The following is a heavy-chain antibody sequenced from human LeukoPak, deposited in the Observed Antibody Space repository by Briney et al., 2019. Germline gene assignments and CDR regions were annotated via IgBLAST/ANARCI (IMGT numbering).Heavy chain of an antibody. CDR3: AREVGATTHHEGRFDY. Sequence: SQTLSLTCAISGDSVSSNSAAWNWIRQSPSRGLEWLGRTYYRSKWYNDYAVSVKSRITINPDTSKNQFSLQLNSVTPEDTAVYYRAREVGATTHHEGRFDYWGQGTLVTVSS. CDR1: GDSVSSNSAA. J-gene: IGHJ4*02. V-gene: IGHV6-1*01. CDR2: TYYRSKWYN. D-gene: IGHD1-26*01.